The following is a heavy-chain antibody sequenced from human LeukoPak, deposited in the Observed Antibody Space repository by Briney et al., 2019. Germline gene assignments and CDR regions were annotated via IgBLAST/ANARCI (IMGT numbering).Heavy chain of an antibody. Sequence: SETLPLTCTVSGGSISSGDYYWSWIRQPPGKGLEWIGYIYYSENTYYNPSLESRVTISVDTSKNQFSLKLSSVTAADTAVYYCAQAGRRNWFDPWGQGTLVTVSS. CDR1: GGSISSGDYY. CDR3: AQAGRRNWFDP. J-gene: IGHJ5*02. CDR2: IYYSENT. V-gene: IGHV4-30-4*01.